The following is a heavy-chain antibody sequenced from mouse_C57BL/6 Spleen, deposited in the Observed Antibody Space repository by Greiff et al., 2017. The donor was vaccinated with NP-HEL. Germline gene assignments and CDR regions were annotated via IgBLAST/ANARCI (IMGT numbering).Heavy chain of an antibody. D-gene: IGHD3-3*01. V-gene: IGHV1-80*01. CDR1: GYAFSSYW. J-gene: IGHJ2*01. Sequence: VQVVESGAELVKPGASVKISCKASGYAFSSYWMNWVKQRPGKGLEWIGQIYPGDGDTNYNGKFKGKATLTADKSSSTAYMQLSSLTSEDSAVYFCARSRALYFDYWGQGTTLTVSS. CDR3: ARSRALYFDY. CDR2: IYPGDGDT.